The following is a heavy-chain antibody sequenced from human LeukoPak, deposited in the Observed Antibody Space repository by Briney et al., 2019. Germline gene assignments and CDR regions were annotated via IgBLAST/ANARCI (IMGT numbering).Heavy chain of an antibody. D-gene: IGHD6-19*01. CDR1: GFPFSGYG. J-gene: IGHJ4*02. Sequence: GGSLRLSCAVSGFPFSGYGMHWVRQAPGKGLEWVAIIWYDGSDKYYGDSVKGRFTISRDNSKNTLYLQMNSLRAEDTAVYYCTILAVASDFDYWGQGTLVTVSS. V-gene: IGHV3-33*01. CDR3: TILAVASDFDY. CDR2: IWYDGSDK.